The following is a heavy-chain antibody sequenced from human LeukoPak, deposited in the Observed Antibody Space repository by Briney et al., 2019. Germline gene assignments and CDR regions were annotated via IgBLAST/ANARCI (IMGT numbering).Heavy chain of an antibody. Sequence: PGGSLRLSCAASGFTFSSYSMNWVRQAPGKGLEWVSSISSSSSYIYYADSVEGRFTISRDNAKNSLYLQMNSLRAEDTAVYYCARGAPGSSQPVDYWGQGTLVTVSS. V-gene: IGHV3-21*01. CDR2: ISSSSSYI. D-gene: IGHD6-13*01. CDR1: GFTFSSYS. J-gene: IGHJ4*02. CDR3: ARGAPGSSQPVDY.